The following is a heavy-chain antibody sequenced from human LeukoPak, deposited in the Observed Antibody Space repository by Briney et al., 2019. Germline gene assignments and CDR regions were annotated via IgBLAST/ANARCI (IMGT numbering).Heavy chain of an antibody. CDR3: AREAGVGWFDP. D-gene: IGHD1-26*01. V-gene: IGHV4-34*01. CDR1: GGSFSGYY. J-gene: IGHJ5*02. CDR2: INHSGST. Sequence: SETLSLTCAVYGGSFSGYYWSWIRQPPGKGLEWIGEINHSGSTNYNPSLKSRVTISVDTSKNQFSLRLSSVTAADTAVYYCAREAGVGWFDPWGQGTLVTVSS.